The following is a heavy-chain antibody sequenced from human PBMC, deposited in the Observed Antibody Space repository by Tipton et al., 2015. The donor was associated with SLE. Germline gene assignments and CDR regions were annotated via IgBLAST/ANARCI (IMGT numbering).Heavy chain of an antibody. Sequence: GSLRLSCAASGSTFSSYEMNWVRQAPGKGLEWVSYISSSGSTIYYADSVKGRFTISRDNAKNSLYLQMNSLRAEDTAVYYCAKVCLWRGMDVWGQGTTVTVSS. CDR1: GSTFSSYE. D-gene: IGHD3-10*01. V-gene: IGHV3-48*03. CDR2: ISSSGSTI. J-gene: IGHJ6*02. CDR3: AKVCLWRGMDV.